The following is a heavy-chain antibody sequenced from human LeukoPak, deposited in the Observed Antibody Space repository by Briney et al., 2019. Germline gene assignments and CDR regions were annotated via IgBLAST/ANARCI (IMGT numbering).Heavy chain of an antibody. CDR1: GFTVSSNH. CDR2: IYSGGST. CDR3: ARDLDDSSGYYLGGNAFDI. J-gene: IGHJ3*02. D-gene: IGHD3-22*01. V-gene: IGHV3-53*01. Sequence: PGGSLRLSCAASGFTVSSNHMSWVRQAPGKGLEWVSVIYSGGSTYYADSVKGRFTISRDNSKNTLYLQLNSLRAEDTAVYYWARDLDDSSGYYLGGNAFDIWGQGTMVTVSS.